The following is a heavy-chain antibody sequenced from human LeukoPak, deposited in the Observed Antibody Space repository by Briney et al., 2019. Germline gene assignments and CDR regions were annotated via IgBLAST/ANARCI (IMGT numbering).Heavy chain of an antibody. D-gene: IGHD2-21*02. CDR1: GFTVSSNY. V-gene: IGHV3-53*01. CDR2: IYSGGST. Sequence: GGSLRLSCAASGFTVSSNYMSWVRQAPGKGLEWVSVIYSGGSTYYADSVKGRFTISRDNSKNTLYLQMNSLRAEDTAVYYCAKADRAYCGGDCYSAITYWGQGTLVTVSS. CDR3: AKADRAYCGGDCYSAITY. J-gene: IGHJ4*02.